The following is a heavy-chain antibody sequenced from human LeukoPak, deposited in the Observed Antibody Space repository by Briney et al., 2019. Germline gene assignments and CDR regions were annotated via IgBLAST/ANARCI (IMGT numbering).Heavy chain of an antibody. Sequence: SETLSFTCTVSGGSISSGGYYWSWIRQHPGKGLEWIGYIYYSGSTYYNPSLKSRVTISVDTSKNQFSLKLSSVTAADTAVYYCARDGRGYCSSTSCPVDWFDPWGQGTLVTVSS. D-gene: IGHD2-2*01. J-gene: IGHJ5*02. CDR3: ARDGRGYCSSTSCPVDWFDP. CDR2: IYYSGST. CDR1: GGSISSGGYY. V-gene: IGHV4-31*03.